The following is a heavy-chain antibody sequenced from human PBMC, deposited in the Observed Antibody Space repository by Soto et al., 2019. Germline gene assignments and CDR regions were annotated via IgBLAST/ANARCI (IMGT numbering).Heavy chain of an antibody. V-gene: IGHV1-18*01. CDR1: GYTFTTYG. J-gene: IGHJ6*02. Sequence: GASVKVSCKASGYTFTTYGITWVRQAPGQGLEWMGIISAYSGNTNYAQKLQGRITMTGDTSTSTAYMELSSLRSEDTAVYYCARDLFHYFDSRGYSHHYGLDVWXQGTTVTVSS. CDR3: ARDLFHYFDSRGYSHHYGLDV. D-gene: IGHD3-22*01. CDR2: ISAYSGNT.